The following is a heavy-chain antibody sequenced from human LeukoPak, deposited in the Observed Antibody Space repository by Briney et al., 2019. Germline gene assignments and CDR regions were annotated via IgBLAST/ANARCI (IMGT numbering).Heavy chain of an antibody. D-gene: IGHD1-7*01. Sequence: GGSLRLSCAASGFTFSSHGMHWVRQAPGKGLVRVSHVSTDGTSTSYVDSGKGRFTISRDNAKNTLYLQMNSLRAEDTAVYYCARDSPNYSKGAIDIWGQGTMVTVSS. V-gene: IGHV3-74*01. CDR3: ARDSPNYSKGAIDI. CDR2: VSTDGTST. CDR1: GFTFSSHG. J-gene: IGHJ3*02.